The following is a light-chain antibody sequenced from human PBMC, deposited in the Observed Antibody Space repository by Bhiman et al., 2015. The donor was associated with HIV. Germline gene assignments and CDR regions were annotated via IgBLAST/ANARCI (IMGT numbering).Light chain of an antibody. CDR2: AND. CDR3: QAWDSSTVV. J-gene: IGLJ2*01. Sequence: QSVLTQPPSASGTPGQRVTISCSGSTSNIGTYYVYWYQLLPGTTPKVLIYANDQRPSGIPDRFSGSNSGNTATLTISGTQAIHEADYYCQAWDSSTVVFGGGTKLTVL. V-gene: IGLV1-47*01. CDR1: TSNIGTYY.